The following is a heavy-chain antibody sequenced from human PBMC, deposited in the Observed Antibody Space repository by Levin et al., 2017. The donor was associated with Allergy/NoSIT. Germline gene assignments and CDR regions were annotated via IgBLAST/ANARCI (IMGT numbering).Heavy chain of an antibody. CDR2: IYYSGST. Sequence: SQTLSLTCTVSGGSISSYYWSWIRQPPGKGLEWIGYIYYSGSTNYNPSLKSRVTISVDTSKNQFSLKLSSVTAADTAVYYCAREHTGSIVLMEDWYFDLWGRGTLVTVSS. D-gene: IGHD2-8*01. CDR3: AREHTGSIVLMEDWYFDL. CDR1: GGSISSYY. V-gene: IGHV4-59*01. J-gene: IGHJ2*01.